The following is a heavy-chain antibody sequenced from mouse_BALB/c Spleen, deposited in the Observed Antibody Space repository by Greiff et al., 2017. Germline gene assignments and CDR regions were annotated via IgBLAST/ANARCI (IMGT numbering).Heavy chain of an antibody. V-gene: IGHV1-9*01. CDR2: ILPGSGST. CDR1: GYTFSSYW. CDR3: ARYYYGSSLYYYAMDY. J-gene: IGHJ4*01. Sequence: QVQLQQSGAELMKPGASVKISCKATGYTFSSYWIEWVKQRPGHGLEWIGEILPGSGSTNYNEKFKGKATFTADTSSNTAYMQLSSLTSEDSAVYYCARYYYGSSLYYYAMDYWGQGTSVTVSS. D-gene: IGHD1-1*01.